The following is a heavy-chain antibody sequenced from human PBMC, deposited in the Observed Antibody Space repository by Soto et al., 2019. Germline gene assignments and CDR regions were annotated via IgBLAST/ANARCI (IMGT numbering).Heavy chain of an antibody. D-gene: IGHD3-10*01. V-gene: IGHV1-3*01. CDR1: GYTFTSYA. CDR2: INAGNGNT. CDR3: ARDGSRAYSSYYYYGMDV. J-gene: IGHJ6*02. Sequence: QVQLVQSGAEVKKPGASVKVSCKASGYTFTSYAMHWVRQAPGQRLEWMGWINAGNGNTKYSQKFQGRVTITRDTNAHTXXMELSSLRSEDTAVYYCARDGSRAYSSYYYYGMDVWGQGTTVTVSS.